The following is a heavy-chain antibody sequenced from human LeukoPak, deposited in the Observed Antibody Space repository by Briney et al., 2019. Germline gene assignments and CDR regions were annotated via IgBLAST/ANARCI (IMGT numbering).Heavy chain of an antibody. D-gene: IGHD3-22*01. CDR2: ISSSSSYI. CDR1: GFTFSSYS. V-gene: IGHV3-21*01. CDR3: ARDLDYYDSSGDLLDY. Sequence: PGGSLRLSCAASGFTFSSYSMNWVRQAPGKGREWVSSISSSSSYIYYADSVKGRFTISRDNAKNSLYLQMNSLRAEDTAVYYCARDLDYYDSSGDLLDYWGQGTLVTVSS. J-gene: IGHJ4*02.